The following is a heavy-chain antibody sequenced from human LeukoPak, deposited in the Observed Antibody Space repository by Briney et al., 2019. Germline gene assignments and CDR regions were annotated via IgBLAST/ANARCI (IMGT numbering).Heavy chain of an antibody. Sequence: GGSLRLSCAASGFTFSGYSMSWVRQAPGKGLEWVSSISGSSTYIFYADSVKGRFTISRDNAQNSLYLQMNSLRAEDTAVYYCAREHYDSSGYYYFDYWGQGTLVTVSS. J-gene: IGHJ4*02. CDR1: GFTFSGYS. CDR2: ISGSSTYI. V-gene: IGHV3-21*01. D-gene: IGHD3-22*01. CDR3: AREHYDSSGYYYFDY.